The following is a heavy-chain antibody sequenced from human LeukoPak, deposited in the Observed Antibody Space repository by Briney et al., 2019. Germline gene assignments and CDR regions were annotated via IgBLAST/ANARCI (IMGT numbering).Heavy chain of an antibody. CDR3: ARHIAAAYDY. D-gene: IGHD6-13*01. Sequence: LSGGSLRLSCAASGFTFSSYWMSWVRQAPGKGLEWISIIYSGGPTDYADSVKGRFTISRDNSKNTLYLHMSSLRAEDTAVYYCARHIAAAYDYWGQGTLVTVSS. CDR1: GFTFSSYW. V-gene: IGHV3-66*04. CDR2: IYSGGPT. J-gene: IGHJ4*02.